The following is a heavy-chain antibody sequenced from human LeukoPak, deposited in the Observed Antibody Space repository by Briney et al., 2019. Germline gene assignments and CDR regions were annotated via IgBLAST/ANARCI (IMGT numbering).Heavy chain of an antibody. J-gene: IGHJ3*02. CDR2: ISYDGSNK. CDR3: ARGAVVAHDAFDI. CDR1: GFTFSSYA. D-gene: IGHD2-15*01. V-gene: IGHV3-30*14. Sequence: GGSLRLSCAASGFTFSSYAMHWVRQAPGKGLEWVAVISYDGSNKYYADSVKGRFTISRDNSKNTLYLQMNSLRAEDTAVYYCARGAVVAHDAFDIWGQGQWSPSLQ.